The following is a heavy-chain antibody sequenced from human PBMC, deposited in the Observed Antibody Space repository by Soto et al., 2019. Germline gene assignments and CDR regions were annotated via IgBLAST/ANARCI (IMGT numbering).Heavy chain of an antibody. V-gene: IGHV4-31*03. D-gene: IGHD2-15*01. Sequence: QVQLQESGPGLVKPSQTLSLTCTVSGGSISSGGYYWSWIRQHPGKGLEWIGYIYYSGSTYYNPALKSXXTXSGXTSKNQFSLKLSSVTAADTAVYYCARDLDVVWFDPWGQGTLVTVSS. CDR3: ARDLDVVWFDP. CDR1: GGSISSGGYY. CDR2: IYYSGST. J-gene: IGHJ5*02.